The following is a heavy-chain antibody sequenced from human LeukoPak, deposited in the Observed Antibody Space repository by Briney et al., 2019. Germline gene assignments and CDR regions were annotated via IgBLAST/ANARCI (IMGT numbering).Heavy chain of an antibody. V-gene: IGHV4-4*07. CDR2: IYTSGST. CDR3: ARRANWDAPNSWYFDL. Sequence: SETLSLTCTVSGGSISSYYWSWIRQPAGKGLEWIGRIYTSGSTNYNPSLKSRVTMSVDTSKNQFSLKLSSVTAADTAVYYCARRANWDAPNSWYFDLWGRGTLVTVSS. D-gene: IGHD7-27*01. CDR1: GGSISSYY. J-gene: IGHJ2*01.